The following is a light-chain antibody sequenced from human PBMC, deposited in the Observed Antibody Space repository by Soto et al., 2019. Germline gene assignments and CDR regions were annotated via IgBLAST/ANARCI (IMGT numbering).Light chain of an antibody. J-gene: IGKJ2*01. Sequence: DIQMTQSPSSLSAAVGDTVTVTCRASQTVANYLNWYQHKPGKAPKLLVFAASKLHSGVPSRFSGSGSETDFTLTISRLQPEDFATYTCQQSYIIPYTFGQGTKLEIK. CDR1: QTVANY. V-gene: IGKV1-39*01. CDR2: AAS. CDR3: QQSYIIPYT.